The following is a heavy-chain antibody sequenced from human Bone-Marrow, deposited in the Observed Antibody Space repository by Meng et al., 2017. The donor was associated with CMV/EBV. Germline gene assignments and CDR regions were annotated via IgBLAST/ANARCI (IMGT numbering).Heavy chain of an antibody. CDR1: GFTFSSYE. Sequence: GESLKISCAASGFTFSSYEMNWVRQAPGKGLEWVSYISSSSSTTYYADSVEGRFTISRDNAKNSLYLQMNSLRVEDTAVYYCARVKSSSWFFDYWGQGTLVTVSS. CDR3: ARVKSSSWFFDY. CDR2: ISSSSSTT. V-gene: IGHV3-48*03. D-gene: IGHD6-13*01. J-gene: IGHJ4*02.